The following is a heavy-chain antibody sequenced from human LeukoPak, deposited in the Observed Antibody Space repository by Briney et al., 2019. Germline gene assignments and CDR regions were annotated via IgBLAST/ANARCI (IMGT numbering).Heavy chain of an antibody. CDR1: GYTFTSYA. D-gene: IGHD2-2*01. CDR2: INAGNGNT. J-gene: IGHJ5*02. V-gene: IGHV1-3*01. Sequence: ASVKVSCKASGYTFTSYAMHWVRQAPGQRLEWMGWINAGNGNTKYSQKFQGRVTITRDTSASTAYMELSSLRSEDTAVYYCARFANIVVVPAAVSWFDPWGQGTLVTVSS. CDR3: ARFANIVVVPAAVSWFDP.